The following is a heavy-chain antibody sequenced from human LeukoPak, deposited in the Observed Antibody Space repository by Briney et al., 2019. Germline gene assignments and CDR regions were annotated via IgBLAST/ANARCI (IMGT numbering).Heavy chain of an antibody. CDR1: GGTFSSYA. V-gene: IGHV1-69*13. D-gene: IGHD2-2*01. CDR3: AASVVPAPKGDYYYYMDV. J-gene: IGHJ6*03. Sequence: SVKVSCKASGGTFSSYAISWVRQAPGQGLEWMGGIIPIFGTANYAQRFQGRVTITADESTSTACMELSSLRSEDTAVYYCAASVVPAPKGDYYYYMDVWGKGTTVTVSS. CDR2: IIPIFGTA.